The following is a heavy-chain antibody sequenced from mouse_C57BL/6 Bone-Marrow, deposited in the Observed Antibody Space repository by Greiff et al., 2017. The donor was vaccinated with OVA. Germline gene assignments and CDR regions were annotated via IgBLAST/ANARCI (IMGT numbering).Heavy chain of an antibody. V-gene: IGHV6-3*01. CDR1: GFTFSNYW. D-gene: IGHD1-1*01. CDR2: IRLKSDNYAT. Sequence: EVHLVESGGGLVQPGGSMKLSCVASGFTFSNYWMNWVRQSPEKGLEWVAQIRLKSDNYATHYAESVKGRFTISRDDSKSSVYLQMNNLRAEDTGIYYCTSPLYYYGSSYGYWGQSTTLTVSS. CDR3: TSPLYYYGSSYGY. J-gene: IGHJ2*01.